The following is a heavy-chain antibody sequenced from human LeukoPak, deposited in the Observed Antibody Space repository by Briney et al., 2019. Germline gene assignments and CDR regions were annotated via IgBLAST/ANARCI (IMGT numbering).Heavy chain of an antibody. CDR3: ARARDYGSGRANAFDI. CDR2: IKRDGSEK. J-gene: IGHJ3*02. D-gene: IGHD3-10*01. V-gene: IGHV3-7*05. CDR1: GFTFSSYW. Sequence: GESLKISCAASGFTFSSYWMSWVRQAPGKGLEWVANIKRDGSEKYYVDSVKGRLTISRDNAENSLYLQMNSLRAEDTAVYYCARARDYGSGRANAFDIWGQGTMVTVSS.